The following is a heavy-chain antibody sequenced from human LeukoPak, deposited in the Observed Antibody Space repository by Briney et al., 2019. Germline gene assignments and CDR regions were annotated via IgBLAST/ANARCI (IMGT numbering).Heavy chain of an antibody. Sequence: SEALSLTCAVYGGSFSGYYWSWIRQPPGKGLEWIGVINHSGSTNYNPSLKSRVIISVDTSKNQFSLKVTSVTAADTAVYYCARGELQYSSGRYAVRVLDYWGQGTLVTVSS. J-gene: IGHJ4*02. V-gene: IGHV4-34*01. D-gene: IGHD6-19*01. CDR2: INHSGST. CDR1: GGSFSGYY. CDR3: ARGELQYSSGRYAVRVLDY.